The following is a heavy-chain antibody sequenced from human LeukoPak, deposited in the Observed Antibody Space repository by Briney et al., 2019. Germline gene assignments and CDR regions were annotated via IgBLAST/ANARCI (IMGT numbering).Heavy chain of an antibody. Sequence: PGGSLRLSCAASGFTFSDYYMNWVRQAPGKGLEWVSSISSDSNYIFYADSVQGRFTISRDNAENSLFLQMNSLRAEDTAVYYCASRYCTSTNCYAFDIWGQGTMVTVSS. CDR2: ISSDSNYI. D-gene: IGHD2-2*01. V-gene: IGHV3-21*01. CDR3: ASRYCTSTNCYAFDI. CDR1: GFTFSDYY. J-gene: IGHJ3*02.